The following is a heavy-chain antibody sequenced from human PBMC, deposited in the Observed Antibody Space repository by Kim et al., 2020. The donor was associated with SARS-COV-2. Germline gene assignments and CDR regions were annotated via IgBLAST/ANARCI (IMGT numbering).Heavy chain of an antibody. V-gene: IGHV4-39*01. D-gene: IGHD5-12*01. CDR1: GGSISSSSYY. Sequence: SETLSLTCTVSGGSISSSSYYWGWIRQPPGKGLEWIGSIYYSGSTYYNPSLKSRVTISVDTSKNQFSLKLSSVTAADTAVYYCAIIVEMATIPDAFDIWGQGTMVTVSS. CDR2: IYYSGST. J-gene: IGHJ3*02. CDR3: AIIVEMATIPDAFDI.